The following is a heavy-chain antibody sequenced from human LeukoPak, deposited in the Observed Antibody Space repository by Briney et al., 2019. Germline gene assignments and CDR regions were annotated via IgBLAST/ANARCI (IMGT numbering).Heavy chain of an antibody. CDR3: ARVGTYYYDSSGPRGFDP. V-gene: IGHV1-8*03. Sequence: ASVKVSCKASGYTFTSYDINWVRQATGQGLEWMGWMNPNSGNTGYAQKFQGRVTITRNTSISTAYMELSSLRSEDTAVYYCARVGTYYYDSSGPRGFDPWGQGTLVTVSS. J-gene: IGHJ5*02. D-gene: IGHD3-22*01. CDR1: GYTFTSYD. CDR2: MNPNSGNT.